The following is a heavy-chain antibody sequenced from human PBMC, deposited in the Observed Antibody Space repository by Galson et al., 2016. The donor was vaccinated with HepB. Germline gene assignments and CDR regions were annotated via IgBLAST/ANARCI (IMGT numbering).Heavy chain of an antibody. Sequence: SLRLSCAASGFTLSSYRLNWVRQAPGKGLEWVSSISRGGTYKYYAVSVEGRFTISRDNAKNSLYLQMNSLRAEDTAVYFCARDKSSGYSDAFDMWGQGTMVTVSS. CDR2: ISRGGTYK. J-gene: IGHJ3*02. CDR1: GFTLSSYR. V-gene: IGHV3-21*01. CDR3: ARDKSSGYSDAFDM. D-gene: IGHD3-22*01.